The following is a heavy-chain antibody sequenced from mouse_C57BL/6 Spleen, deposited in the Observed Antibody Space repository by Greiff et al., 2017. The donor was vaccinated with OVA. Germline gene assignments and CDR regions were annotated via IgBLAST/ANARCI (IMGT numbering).Heavy chain of an antibody. J-gene: IGHJ1*03. CDR1: GYTFTDYN. D-gene: IGHD1-1*01. CDR3: ARNYCSSEGYCDV. V-gene: IGHV1-18*01. CDR2: INPNNGGT. Sequence: VQLQQSGPELVKPGASVKIPCKASGYTFTDYNMDWVKQSHGKSLEWIGDINPNNGGTIYNQKFKGKATLTVDKSSSTAYMELRSLTSEDTAVYYGARNYCSSEGYCDVWGTGTTGTVSS.